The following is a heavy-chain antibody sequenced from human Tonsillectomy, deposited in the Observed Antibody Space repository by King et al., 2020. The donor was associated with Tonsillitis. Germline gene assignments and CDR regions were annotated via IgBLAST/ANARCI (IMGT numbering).Heavy chain of an antibody. Sequence: VQLVESGGGLVQPGRSLRLSCAASGFTFDDYGMHWVRLAPGKGLEWVSGISWNSGSIGYADSVKGRFTISRDNAKNSLYLQMNSLRADDTALYYCAKDYRHGPGAFDIWGQGTMVTVSS. CDR2: ISWNSGSI. CDR3: AKDYRHGPGAFDI. CDR1: GFTFDDYG. D-gene: IGHD5-24*01. V-gene: IGHV3-9*01. J-gene: IGHJ3*02.